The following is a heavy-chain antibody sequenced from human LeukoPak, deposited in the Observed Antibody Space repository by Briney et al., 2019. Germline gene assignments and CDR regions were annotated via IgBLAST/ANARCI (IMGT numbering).Heavy chain of an antibody. D-gene: IGHD2-2*01. Sequence: SETLSLTCAVYGGSFSGYYWSWIRQPPGKGLEWIGEINHSGSTNYNPSLKSRVTISVDTSKNQFSLKLSSVTAADTAVYYCARGDILLLPAAMTGSNWFDPWGQGTLVTVSS. CDR3: ARGDILLLPAAMTGSNWFDP. CDR1: GGSFSGYY. V-gene: IGHV4-34*01. J-gene: IGHJ5*02. CDR2: INHSGST.